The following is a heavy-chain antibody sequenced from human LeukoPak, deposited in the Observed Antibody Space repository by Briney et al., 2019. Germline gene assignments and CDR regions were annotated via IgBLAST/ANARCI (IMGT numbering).Heavy chain of an antibody. CDR1: GYTFTSYA. Sequence: ASVKVSCKASGYTFTSYAMNWVRQAPGQGLEWMGWINTNTGNPTYAQGFTGRFVFSLDTSVSTAYLQISSLKAEDTAVYYCASPGAQGYPPKNYYDSSGYPPFGYWGQGTLVTVSS. CDR3: ASPGAQGYPPKNYYDSSGYPPFGY. V-gene: IGHV7-4-1*02. CDR2: INTNTGNP. D-gene: IGHD3-22*01. J-gene: IGHJ4*02.